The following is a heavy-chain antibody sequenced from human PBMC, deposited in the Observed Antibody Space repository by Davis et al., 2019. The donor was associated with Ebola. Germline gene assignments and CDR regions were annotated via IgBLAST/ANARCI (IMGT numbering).Heavy chain of an antibody. CDR2: IYYNGNS. V-gene: IGHV4-39*02. CDR1: GGSIRSGYYY. Sequence: MPSETLSLTCTVSGGSIRSGYYYWGWIRQPPGKGLEWIGSIYYNGNSNYNPSLESRVSISVDTSKNQFSLRLNSVTAADTAVYYCARDLVGHYYDSSGSPWGQGTLVTVSS. CDR3: ARDLVGHYYDSSGSP. D-gene: IGHD3-22*01. J-gene: IGHJ5*02.